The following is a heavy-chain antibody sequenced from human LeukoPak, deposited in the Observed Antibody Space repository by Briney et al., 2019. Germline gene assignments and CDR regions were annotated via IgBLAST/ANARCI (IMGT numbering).Heavy chain of an antibody. CDR1: GGTLSAYW. V-gene: IGHV3-7*01. CDR3: AKVPRDSDCY. J-gene: IGHJ4*02. D-gene: IGHD2-21*02. Sequence: PGRSLRLSCAVSGGTLSAYWMAWVRQSPGKGLEWVAEINEDGRVKYYVDSMKGRFTISRDNAKNSLYLQMNSLGAEDTAVYYCAKVPRDSDCYWGQGTLVTVSS. CDR2: INEDGRVK.